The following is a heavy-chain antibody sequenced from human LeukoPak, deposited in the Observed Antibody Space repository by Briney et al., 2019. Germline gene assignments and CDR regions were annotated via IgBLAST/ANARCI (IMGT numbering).Heavy chain of an antibody. Sequence: PGGSLRLSCAASAFTFSSYDMHWVRQVPGKGLVWVSRINNDGSSASYADAVKGRFTISRDNAKNTLYLQMDSLRADDTAVYYCVRGPTYFDSWGQGTLVTVSS. V-gene: IGHV3-74*01. CDR1: AFTFSSYD. CDR2: INNDGSSA. J-gene: IGHJ4*02. CDR3: VRGPTYFDS.